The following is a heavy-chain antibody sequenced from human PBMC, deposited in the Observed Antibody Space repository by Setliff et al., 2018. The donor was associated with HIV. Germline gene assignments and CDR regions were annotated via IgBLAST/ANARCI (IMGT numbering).Heavy chain of an antibody. CDR1: GASISSHY. Sequence: PSETLSLTCTVSGASISSHYWSWIRQSPGRELGWIGYIYSTGSTNYNPSLQSRVSISMDASKNKFSLKVTTVTSADTAVYYCAKGAGFYGDYTFDYWGQGHLVTVSS. CDR2: IYSTGST. J-gene: IGHJ4*02. D-gene: IGHD4-17*01. V-gene: IGHV4-59*11. CDR3: AKGAGFYGDYTFDY.